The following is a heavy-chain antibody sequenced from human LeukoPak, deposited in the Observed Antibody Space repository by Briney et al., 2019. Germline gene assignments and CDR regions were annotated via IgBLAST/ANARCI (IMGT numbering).Heavy chain of an antibody. CDR3: ARRNRWELLDF. CDR1: GGSFSGYY. Sequence: SETLSLTCAVYGGSFSGYYWSWIRQPPGKGLEWIGEINHSGSTNYNPSLKSRVTISLDTSKNQFSLKLGSVTAADTAVYYCARRNRWELLDFWGQGTLVTVSS. CDR2: INHSGST. J-gene: IGHJ4*02. D-gene: IGHD1-26*01. V-gene: IGHV4-34*01.